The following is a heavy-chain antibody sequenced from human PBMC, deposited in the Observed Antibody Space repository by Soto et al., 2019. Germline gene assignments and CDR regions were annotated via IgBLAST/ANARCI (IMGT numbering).Heavy chain of an antibody. J-gene: IGHJ4*02. Sequence: ASVKVSCKASGGTFTSYGISCVRQAPGQGLEWMGWISTYNGNTKYAQKLQGRVTMTTDTSTSTAYMELRSLRSDDTAVFYCAREMVRGVGSDYWGQGTLVTVSS. CDR1: GGTFTSYG. CDR3: AREMVRGVGSDY. D-gene: IGHD3-10*01. V-gene: IGHV1-18*01. CDR2: ISTYNGNT.